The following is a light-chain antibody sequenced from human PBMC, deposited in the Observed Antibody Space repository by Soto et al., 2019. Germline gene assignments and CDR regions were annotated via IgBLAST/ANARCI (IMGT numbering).Light chain of an antibody. V-gene: IGKV3-20*01. J-gene: IGKJ4*01. CDR2: DAS. CDR3: QQYGSSVLT. CDR1: QSVSNSY. Sequence: EIVLTQSPGTVSLSPGERATLSCRASQSVSNSYLAWYQQKPGQAPRLLIYDASSRATGIPDRFSGSGSGTDFTLTINRLEPEDFAVYYCQQYGSSVLTFGGGTKVEIK.